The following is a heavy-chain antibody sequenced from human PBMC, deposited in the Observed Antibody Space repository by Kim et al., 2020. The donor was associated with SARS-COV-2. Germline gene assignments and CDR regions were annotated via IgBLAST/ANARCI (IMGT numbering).Heavy chain of an antibody. Sequence: SETLSLTCTVSGGSISSGGYYWSWIRQHPGKGLEWIGYIYYSGSTYYNPSLKSRVTISVDTSKNQFSLKLSSVTAADTAVYYCARAGFYGDYYFDYWGQGTLVTVSS. D-gene: IGHD4-17*01. J-gene: IGHJ4*02. CDR1: GGSISSGGYY. CDR2: IYYSGST. V-gene: IGHV4-31*03. CDR3: ARAGFYGDYYFDY.